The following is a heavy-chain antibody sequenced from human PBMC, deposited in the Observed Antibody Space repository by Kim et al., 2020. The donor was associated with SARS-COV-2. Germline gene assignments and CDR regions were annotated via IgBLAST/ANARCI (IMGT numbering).Heavy chain of an antibody. CDR2: ISGSGGST. CDR3: AKVIAARPGRFDY. V-gene: IGHV3-23*01. D-gene: IGHD6-6*01. CDR1: GFTFSSYA. J-gene: IGHJ4*02. Sequence: GGSLRLSCAASGFTFSSYAMSWVRQAPGKGLEWVSAISGSGGSTYHADSVKGRFTISRDNSKNTLYLQRNSLRAEDTAVYYCAKVIAARPGRFDYWGQGTLVTVSS.